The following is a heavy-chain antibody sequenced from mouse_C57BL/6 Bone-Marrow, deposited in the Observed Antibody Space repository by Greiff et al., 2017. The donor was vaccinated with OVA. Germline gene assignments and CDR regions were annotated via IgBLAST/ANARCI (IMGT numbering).Heavy chain of an antibody. Sequence: EVQLVESGGGLVKPGGSLKLSCAASGFSFSDYGMHWVRQAPEKGLEWVAYISSGSSTIYYVDTVKGRFTISRDNAKNTLFLQMTSLRSENTAMYDCARPNSSGYYYAMDYWGQGTSVTVSS. J-gene: IGHJ4*01. CDR1: GFSFSDYG. D-gene: IGHD3-2*02. CDR3: ARPNSSGYYYAMDY. V-gene: IGHV5-17*01. CDR2: ISSGSSTI.